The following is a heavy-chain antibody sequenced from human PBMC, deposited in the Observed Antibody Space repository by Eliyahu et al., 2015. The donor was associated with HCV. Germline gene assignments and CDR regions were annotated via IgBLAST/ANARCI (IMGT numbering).Heavy chain of an antibody. CDR3: ARAPYSSGWAPDY. Sequence: EVQLVESGGGLIQPGGSLRLSCAASGFTVSSNYMSWVRQARRQGRGWVWVIYSGGSTYYADSVKGRFTISRDNSKNTLYLQMNSLRAEDTAVYYCARAPYSSGWAPDYWGQGTLVTVSS. D-gene: IGHD6-19*01. CDR2: IYSGGST. J-gene: IGHJ4*02. V-gene: IGHV3-53*01. CDR1: GFTVSSNY.